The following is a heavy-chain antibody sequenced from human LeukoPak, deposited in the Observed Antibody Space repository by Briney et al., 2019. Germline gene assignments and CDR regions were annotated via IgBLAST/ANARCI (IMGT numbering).Heavy chain of an antibody. CDR1: GGSISSGSYY. J-gene: IGHJ4*02. CDR2: IFYSGST. D-gene: IGHD1-1*01. V-gene: IGHV4-61*01. CDR3: AGSYNWSDDFDY. Sequence: SQTLSLTCTVSGGSISSGSYYWSWIRQPPGKGLEWVGYIFYSGSTNYNPSLKSRVTISVDTSKNQLSLKLNSVTAADTSVYYCAGSYNWSDDFDYWGPGTLVTVSS.